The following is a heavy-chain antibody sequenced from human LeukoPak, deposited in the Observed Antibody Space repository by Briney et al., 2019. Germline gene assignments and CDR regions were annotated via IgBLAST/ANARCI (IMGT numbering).Heavy chain of an antibody. Sequence: GGSLRLSCAASGFTFGSNWMTWVRQAPGEGLEWVANIKEDGSEQYYVDSVKGRFTISRDNAKNPLYLQMNSLRAEDTAVYYCARDRGCSSTSCYNNWFDPWGQGTLVTVSS. CDR1: GFTFGSNW. D-gene: IGHD2-2*02. J-gene: IGHJ5*02. CDR2: IKEDGSEQ. CDR3: ARDRGCSSTSCYNNWFDP. V-gene: IGHV3-7*01.